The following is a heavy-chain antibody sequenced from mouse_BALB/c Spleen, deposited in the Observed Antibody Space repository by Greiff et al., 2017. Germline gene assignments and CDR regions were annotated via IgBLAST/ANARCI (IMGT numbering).Heavy chain of an antibody. D-gene: IGHD1-1*01. J-gene: IGHJ1*01. CDR3: AIYGSSYRGWYFDV. V-gene: IGHV3-6*02. CDR1: GYSITSGYY. Sequence: EVQLQESGPGLVKPSQSLSLTCSVTGYSITSGYYWNWIRQFPGNKLEWMGYISYDGSNNYNPSLKNRISITRDTSKNQFFLKLNSVTTEDTATYYCAIYGSSYRGWYFDVWGAGTTVTVSS. CDR2: ISYDGSN.